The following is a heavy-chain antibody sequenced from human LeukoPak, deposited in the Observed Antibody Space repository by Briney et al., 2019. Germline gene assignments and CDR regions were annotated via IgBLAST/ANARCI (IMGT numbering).Heavy chain of an antibody. Sequence: PSETLSLTCTVSGGSISSGSYYWSWIRQPAGKGLEWIGRTYTSGSTNYNPSLKSRVTISVDTSKNQFSLKLSSVTAADTAVYYCARLSIAARPGGDYFDYWGQGTLVTVSS. CDR3: ARLSIAARPGGDYFDY. D-gene: IGHD6-6*01. CDR2: TYTSGST. J-gene: IGHJ4*02. CDR1: GGSISSGSYY. V-gene: IGHV4-61*02.